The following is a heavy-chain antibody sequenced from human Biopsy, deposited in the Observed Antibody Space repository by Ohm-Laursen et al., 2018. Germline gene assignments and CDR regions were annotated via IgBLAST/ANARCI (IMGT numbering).Heavy chain of an antibody. CDR2: ISASRSYI. CDR3: ATELLPPGVGGPWLDS. CDR1: GVTLSVNG. Sequence: SLRLSCAASGVTLSVNGMNWGRQPPGQGLERVSSISASRSYIYYADSVKGRFTVSTDNTKNTLYLQMNSLRAADTAIYFCATELLPPGVGGPWLDSWGQGTPVTVSS. D-gene: IGHD3-10*01. J-gene: IGHJ5*01. V-gene: IGHV3-21*06.